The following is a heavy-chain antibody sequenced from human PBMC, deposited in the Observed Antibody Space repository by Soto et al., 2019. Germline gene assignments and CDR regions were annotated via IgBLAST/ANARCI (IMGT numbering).Heavy chain of an antibody. Sequence: ASVKVSCKASGYTFTGYYMHWVRQAPGQGLEWMGWINPNSGGTNYAQKFQGRVTMTRDTSTSTAYMELSRLRSDDTAVYYCARDGIAAAGKGIWFDPWGQGTLVTVSS. V-gene: IGHV1-2*02. CDR1: GYTFTGYY. CDR3: ARDGIAAAGKGIWFDP. J-gene: IGHJ5*02. D-gene: IGHD6-13*01. CDR2: INPNSGGT.